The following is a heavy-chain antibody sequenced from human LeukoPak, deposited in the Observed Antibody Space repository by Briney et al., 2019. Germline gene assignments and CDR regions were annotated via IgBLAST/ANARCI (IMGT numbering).Heavy chain of an antibody. J-gene: IGHJ4*02. V-gene: IGHV3-30*02. CDR1: GFTFSSYG. D-gene: IGHD6-19*01. CDR3: ARDITQSSGWYGHYFDY. CDR2: IRYDGSNK. Sequence: GGSLRLSRAASGFTFSSYGMHWVRQAPGKGLEWVAFIRYDGSNKYYADSVKGRFTISRDNSKNTLYLQMNSLRAEDTAVYYCARDITQSSGWYGHYFDYWGQGTLVTVSS.